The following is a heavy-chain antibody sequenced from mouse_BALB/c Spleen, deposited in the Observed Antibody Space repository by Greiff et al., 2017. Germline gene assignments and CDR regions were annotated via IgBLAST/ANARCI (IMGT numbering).Heavy chain of an antibody. Sequence: EVKLMESGPGLVKPSQSLSLTCTVTGYSITSDYAWNWIRQFPGNKLEWMGYISYSGSTSYNPSLKSRISITRDTSKNQFFLQLNSVTTEDTATYYCARDGKGAMDYWGQGTSVTVSS. D-gene: IGHD2-1*01. CDR1: GYSITSDYA. V-gene: IGHV3-2*02. J-gene: IGHJ4*01. CDR3: ARDGKGAMDY. CDR2: ISYSGST.